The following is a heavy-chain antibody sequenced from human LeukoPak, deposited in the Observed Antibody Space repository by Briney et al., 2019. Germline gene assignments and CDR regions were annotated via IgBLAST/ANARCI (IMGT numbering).Heavy chain of an antibody. CDR3: ATHRTTVIIGLVY. CDR1: GYTLTDLS. D-gene: IGHD4-17*01. Sequence: ASVKVSCKVSGYTLTDLSTHWVRQAPGKGLEWMGGLDPADGETIYAQKFQGRVTMTEDTSTDTAYMELNSLRSEDTAVYYCATHRTTVIIGLVYWGQGTLVSVSS. V-gene: IGHV1-24*01. CDR2: LDPADGET. J-gene: IGHJ4*02.